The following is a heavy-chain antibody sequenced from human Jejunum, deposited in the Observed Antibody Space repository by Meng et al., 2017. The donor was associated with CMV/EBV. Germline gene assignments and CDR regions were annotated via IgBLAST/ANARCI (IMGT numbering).Heavy chain of an antibody. Sequence: ALHWVRQAPGKGLEWVAAIAYDGSKEYYADSVTGRFSVSRDSSKNTLLLQMTSLRPDDTAVYYCARDRRRYCSSTSCYSAFDIWGQGTMVTVSS. CDR3: ARDRRRYCSSTSCYSAFDI. CDR1: A. D-gene: IGHD2-2*01. J-gene: IGHJ3*02. CDR2: IAYDGSKE. V-gene: IGHV3-30-3*01.